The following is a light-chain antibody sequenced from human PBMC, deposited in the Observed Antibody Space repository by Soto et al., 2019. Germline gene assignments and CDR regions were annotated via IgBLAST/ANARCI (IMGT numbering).Light chain of an antibody. CDR2: EVS. J-gene: IGLJ1*01. Sequence: QSALTQPASVSGSPGQSITISCTGTSSDVGGYNYVSWYQQHPGKAPKLIIYEVSDRPSGVSNRFSVFKSGNTSSVTISGLKAEDEADYYCNSYTRESTGVFGTGTKVTV. CDR3: NSYTRESTGV. CDR1: SSDVGGYNY. V-gene: IGLV2-14*01.